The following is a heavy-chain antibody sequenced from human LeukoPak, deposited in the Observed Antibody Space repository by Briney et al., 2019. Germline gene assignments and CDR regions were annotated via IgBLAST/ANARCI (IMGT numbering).Heavy chain of an antibody. J-gene: IGHJ4*02. CDR3: TRDIAWDV. V-gene: IGHV3-49*04. CDR1: GFTFADYS. Sequence: PGGSLRLSCKASGFTFADYSISWVRQAPGKGLEWVGFVRAEAYGGNTEYAASVKGRFTMSRDDSKSIAYLQMNSLKIEDSAVYYCTRDIAWDVWGLGTLVTVS. D-gene: IGHD6-13*01. CDR2: VRAEAYGGNT.